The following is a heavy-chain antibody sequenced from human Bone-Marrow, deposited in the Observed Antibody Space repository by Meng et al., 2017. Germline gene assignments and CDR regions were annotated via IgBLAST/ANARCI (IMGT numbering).Heavy chain of an antibody. V-gene: IGHV3-53*02. D-gene: IGHD2-21*02. Sequence: EVQFGETGGGLIQLGGSLSLSCAASGFTVNRKYMTWVRQAPGKGLEWVSVIYSAGNTIYADSVKGRFTISRDNSKNTLFLQMNSLRAEDTAVYYCASSNCDGDCYLDYWGRGLLVTVSS. CDR1: GFTVNRKY. CDR3: ASSNCDGDCYLDY. J-gene: IGHJ4*02. CDR2: IYSAGNT.